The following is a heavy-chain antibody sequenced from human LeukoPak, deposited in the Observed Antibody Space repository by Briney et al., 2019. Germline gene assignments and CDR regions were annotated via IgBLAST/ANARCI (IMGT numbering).Heavy chain of an antibody. J-gene: IGHJ4*02. D-gene: IGHD1-26*01. CDR1: GGSFSGYY. V-gene: IGHV4-34*01. CDR2: INHSGST. Sequence: SETLSLTCAVYGGSFSGYYWSWIRQPPGKGLEWIGQINHSGSTNYDPSLKSRVTISVDTSKNQFSLKLSSVTAADTAVYYCARIVGATGDYWGQGTLVTVSS. CDR3: ARIVGATGDY.